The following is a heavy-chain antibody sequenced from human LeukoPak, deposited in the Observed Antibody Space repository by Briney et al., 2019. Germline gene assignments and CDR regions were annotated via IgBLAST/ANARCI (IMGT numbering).Heavy chain of an antibody. V-gene: IGHV1-69*13. D-gene: IGHD5-24*01. CDR2: IIPIFGTA. CDR3: ASIGDGYNPRPFDY. CDR1: GGTSSSYA. J-gene: IGHJ4*02. Sequence: GASVKVSCKASGGTSSSYAISWVRQAPGQGLEWMGGIIPIFGTANYAQKFQGRVTITADESTSTAYMELSSLRSEDTAVYYCASIGDGYNPRPFDYWGQGTLVTVSS.